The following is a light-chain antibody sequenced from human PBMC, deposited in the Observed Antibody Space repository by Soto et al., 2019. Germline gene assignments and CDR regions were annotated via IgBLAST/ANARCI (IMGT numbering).Light chain of an antibody. CDR3: LPDYDYPPT. CDR2: AAS. J-gene: IGKJ4*02. V-gene: IGKV1-6*01. Sequence: AIPMTQSPSSLYASVGDRVTITCRASQGIRNELGWYQQKPGKAPKLLIYAASGLPSGVPSRFSGSGSGTDFTPTIRSQQPEEFVTYYCLPDYDYPPTFCGATKVEIK. CDR1: QGIRNE.